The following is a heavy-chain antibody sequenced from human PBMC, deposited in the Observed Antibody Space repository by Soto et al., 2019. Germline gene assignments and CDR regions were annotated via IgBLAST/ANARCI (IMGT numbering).Heavy chain of an antibody. J-gene: IGHJ4*02. CDR3: AKILGGYSYGLGQYYFDY. Sequence: GGSLRLSCAASGFTFSSYAMSWVRQAPGKGLEWVSAISGSGGSTYYADSVKGRFTISRDNSKNTLYLQMNSLRAEDTAVYYCAKILGGYSYGLGQYYFDYWGQGTLVTVSS. V-gene: IGHV3-23*01. CDR2: ISGSGGST. D-gene: IGHD5-18*01. CDR1: GFTFSSYA.